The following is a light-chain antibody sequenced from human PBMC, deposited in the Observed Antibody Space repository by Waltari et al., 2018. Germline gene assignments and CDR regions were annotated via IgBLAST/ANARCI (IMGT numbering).Light chain of an antibody. J-gene: IGLJ7*01. CDR2: ENT. CDR3: GTWDSSLSGAV. V-gene: IGLV1-51*02. Sequence: QSVLTQPPSVSAAPGQRVTISCSGGSSNIGNNYVSWYRQFPGTAPKLLIYENTAPPSGIPGRCSGSKSGPSATLDITGLQAGDEADYCCGTWDSSLSGAVFGGGTHLTVL. CDR1: SSNIGNNY.